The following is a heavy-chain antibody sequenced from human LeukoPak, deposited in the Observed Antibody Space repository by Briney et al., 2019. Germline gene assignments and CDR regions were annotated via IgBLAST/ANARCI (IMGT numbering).Heavy chain of an antibody. J-gene: IGHJ4*02. CDR2: IIENGNRQ. Sequence: GGSLRLSCAASGFTFSNYWMSWVRQAPGKGLDWVAVIIENGNRQYYADSVKGRFTISRDNSKNTLFLQMNSLRGEDTAMYYCARVQGGGYRTADSWGQGTLVTVSS. CDR1: GFTFSNYW. CDR3: ARVQGGGYRTADS. D-gene: IGHD6-25*01. V-gene: IGHV3-30*03.